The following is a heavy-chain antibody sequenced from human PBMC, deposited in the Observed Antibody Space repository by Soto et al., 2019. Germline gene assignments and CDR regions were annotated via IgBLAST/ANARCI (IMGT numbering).Heavy chain of an antibody. J-gene: IGHJ4*02. D-gene: IGHD4-17*01. CDR3: ARDVALDYGYFFDY. CDR2: IYYSGST. CDR1: GGSISSGDYY. Sequence: SETLSLTCTVSGGSISSGDYYWSWIRQPPGKGLEWIGYIYYSGSTYYNPSLKSRVTISVDTSKNQFSLKLSSVTAADTAVYYCARDVALDYGYFFDYWGQGTLVTVSS. V-gene: IGHV4-30-4*01.